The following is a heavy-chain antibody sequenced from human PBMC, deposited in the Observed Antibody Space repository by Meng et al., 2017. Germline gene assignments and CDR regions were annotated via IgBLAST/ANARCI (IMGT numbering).Heavy chain of an antibody. CDR1: GVTFRKYA. V-gene: IGHV3-23*01. D-gene: IGHD3-22*01. CDR2: ISSDGDDT. J-gene: IGHJ4*02. Sequence: GASLKISCVVYGVTFRKYAMSWVRQAPGKGLEWVSTISSDGDDTHYADSVKGRFTISRDDSKSTVSLQMNSLRAEDTAIYFCANDESSYDSSGPIEYWGQGTLVTVSS. CDR3: ANDESSYDSSGPIEY.